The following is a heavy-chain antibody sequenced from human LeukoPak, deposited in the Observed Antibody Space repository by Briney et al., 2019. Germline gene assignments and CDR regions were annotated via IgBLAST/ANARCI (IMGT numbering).Heavy chain of an antibody. V-gene: IGHV3-21*01. CDR3: ARGRGFGDLDFNY. J-gene: IGHJ4*02. CDR2: ISSSSSYI. D-gene: IGHD3-10*01. Sequence: GGSLRLSCAASGFTFSSYSMNWVRQAPGKGLEWVSSISSSSSYIYYADSVKGRFTISRDNAKNSLYLQMNSLRAEDTAVYYCARGRGFGDLDFNYWGQGTLVTVSS. CDR1: GFTFSSYS.